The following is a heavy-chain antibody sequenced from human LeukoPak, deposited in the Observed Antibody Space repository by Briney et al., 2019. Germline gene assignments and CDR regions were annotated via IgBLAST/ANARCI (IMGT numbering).Heavy chain of an antibody. V-gene: IGHV4-38-2*02. Sequence: SETLSLTCTVSGYSISSGYYWGWIRQPPGKGLEWIGSIYHSGSTYYNPSLKSRVTISVDTSKNQFSLKLSSVTAADTAVYYCARVLAAAGSNDLDYWGQGTLVTVSS. J-gene: IGHJ4*02. D-gene: IGHD6-13*01. CDR2: IYHSGST. CDR1: GYSISSGYY. CDR3: ARVLAAAGSNDLDY.